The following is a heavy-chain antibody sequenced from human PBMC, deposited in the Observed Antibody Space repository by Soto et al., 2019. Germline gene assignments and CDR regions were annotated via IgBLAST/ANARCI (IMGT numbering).Heavy chain of an antibody. J-gene: IGHJ5*02. CDR3: ARAPRAAYCSSTSCYALNWFDP. D-gene: IGHD2-2*01. CDR1: GYTFTSYG. V-gene: IGHV1-18*01. CDR2: ISAYNGNT. Sequence: ASVKVSCKASGYTFTSYGISWVRQAPGQGLEWMGWISAYNGNTNYAQKLQGRVTMTTDTSTSTAYMELRSLRSDDTAVYYCARAPRAAYCSSTSCYALNWFDPWGQGTLVTVSS.